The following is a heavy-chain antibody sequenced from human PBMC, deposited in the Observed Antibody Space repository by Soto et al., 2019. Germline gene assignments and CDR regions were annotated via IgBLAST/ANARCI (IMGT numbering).Heavy chain of an antibody. V-gene: IGHV4-34*01. CDR2: INHSGST. CDR3: ARDYYDSSGRPTIDY. J-gene: IGHJ4*02. D-gene: IGHD3-22*01. CDR1: GGSFSGYY. Sequence: QVQLQQWGAGLLKPSETLSLTCAVYGGSFSGYYWSWIRQPPGKGLEGIGEINHSGSTNYNPSLRSRVSISVDTSKNPFSLKLSSVPAADTAVYYCARDYYDSSGRPTIDYWGQGTLVTVSS.